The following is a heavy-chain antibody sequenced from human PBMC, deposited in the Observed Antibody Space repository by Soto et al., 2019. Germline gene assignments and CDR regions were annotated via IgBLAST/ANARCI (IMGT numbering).Heavy chain of an antibody. CDR2: VSNDGRNK. J-gene: IGHJ4*02. Sequence: QVQLLESGGGVVQPGRSLRLSCAASGFTFSTYAMHWVRQPPGKGLEWVAVVSNDGRNKFYADSVRGRFTISRDNSKNTLYLDMDSLRVEDTSVFYCARGQHGLDHWGQGSLV. CDR3: ARGQHGLDH. V-gene: IGHV3-30-3*01. CDR1: GFTFSTYA.